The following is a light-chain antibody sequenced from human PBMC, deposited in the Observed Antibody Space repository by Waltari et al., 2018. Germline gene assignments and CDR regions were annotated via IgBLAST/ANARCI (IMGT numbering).Light chain of an antibody. V-gene: IGLV1-40*01. J-gene: IGLJ2*01. CDR1: GSNLGAGYD. CDR2: GTS. Sequence: QSVLTQPPSVSGAPGQRVSIPCTGSGSNLGAGYDVHGYQQLPGKAPKLLSYGTSTRPPGVPDRFFGSQSGTSASLAITALQAEDEAEYYCQSYDTSLSVVFGGGTKLTVL. CDR3: QSYDTSLSVV.